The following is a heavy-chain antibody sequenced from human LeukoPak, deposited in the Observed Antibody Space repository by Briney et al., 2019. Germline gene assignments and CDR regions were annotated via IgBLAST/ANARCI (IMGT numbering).Heavy chain of an antibody. CDR2: ISTSGRAT. Sequence: GGSLRLSCAASGFAFSTYAMTWVRQAPEKGLQWVSTISTSGRATYYADSVEGRFTISRDNTKKTLYLQMNTMRADDTAVYNCSKARGSSIYEQFDYGSQASQVTV. CDR1: GFAFSTYA. J-gene: IGHJ4*02. CDR3: SKARGSSIYEQFDY. D-gene: IGHD5/OR15-5a*01. V-gene: IGHV3-23*01.